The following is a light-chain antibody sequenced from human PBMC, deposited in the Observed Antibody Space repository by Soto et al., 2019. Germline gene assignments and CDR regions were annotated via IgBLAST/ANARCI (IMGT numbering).Light chain of an antibody. CDR3: QQYNNWPLT. Sequence: EIVMTQSPATLSVSPGERATLSCRASQSVYSNLAWYQQKPGQAPRLLIYGASTRATGIPVRFSGSGSGTEFTLTISSLQSEDFVVYYCQQYNNWPLTFGGGTKVEI. CDR2: GAS. CDR1: QSVYSN. J-gene: IGKJ4*01. V-gene: IGKV3-15*01.